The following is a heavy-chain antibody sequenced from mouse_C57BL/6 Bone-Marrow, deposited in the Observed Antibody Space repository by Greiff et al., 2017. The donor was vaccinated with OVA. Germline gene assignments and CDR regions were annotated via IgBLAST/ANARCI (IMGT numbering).Heavy chain of an antibody. J-gene: IGHJ1*03. CDR1: GFTFSSYG. CDR2: ISDGGSYT. D-gene: IGHD1-1*01. CDR3: ARDPVYYYGSSYSSYWYFDV. Sequence: EVMLVESGGDLVKPGGSLKLSCAASGFTFSSYGMSWVRQTPEKRLEWVATISDGGSYTYYPDNVKGRFTISRDNAKNNLYLQMSHLKSEDTAMYYCARDPVYYYGSSYSSYWYFDVWGTGTTVTVSS. V-gene: IGHV5-4*01.